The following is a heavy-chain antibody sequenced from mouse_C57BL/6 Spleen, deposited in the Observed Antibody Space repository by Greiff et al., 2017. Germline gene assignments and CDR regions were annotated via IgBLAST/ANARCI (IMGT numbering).Heavy chain of an antibody. D-gene: IGHD1-1*01. Sequence: VQLQQSGPELVKPGASVKISCKASGYAFSSSWMNWVKQRPGKGLEWIGRIYPGDGDTNYNGKFKGKATLTADKSSSTAYMQLSSLTSEDSAVYFCARGSTVVVDYGGQGTTLTVSS. CDR3: ARGSTVVVDY. CDR1: GYAFSSSW. V-gene: IGHV1-82*01. CDR2: IYPGDGDT. J-gene: IGHJ2*01.